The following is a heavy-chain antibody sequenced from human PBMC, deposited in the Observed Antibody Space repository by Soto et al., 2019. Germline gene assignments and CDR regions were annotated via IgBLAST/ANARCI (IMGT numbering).Heavy chain of an antibody. CDR3: ARGEGGGTAYYYGMDV. V-gene: IGHV4-30-4*01. D-gene: IGHD3-16*01. CDR2: IYYSGST. Sequence: SETLSLTCTVSGGSISSGDYYWSWIRQPPGKGLEWIGYIYYSGSTYYNPSLKSRVTISVDTSKNQFSLKLSSVTAADTAVYYCARGEGGGTAYYYGMDVWGQGTTVTVSS. J-gene: IGHJ6*02. CDR1: GGSISSGDYY.